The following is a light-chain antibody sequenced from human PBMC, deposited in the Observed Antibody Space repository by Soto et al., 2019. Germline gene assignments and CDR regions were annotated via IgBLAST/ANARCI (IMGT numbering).Light chain of an antibody. Sequence: DIQMTQSPSSLSGSVGDSVPITCRASQGIRNDLGWYQQKPGKAPKLLIYDASSLESGVPSRFSGSGSGTEFTLTISSLQPDDFATYYCQQYNSRTFGQGTKV. CDR3: QQYNSRT. V-gene: IGKV1-17*01. CDR2: DAS. J-gene: IGKJ1*01. CDR1: QGIRND.